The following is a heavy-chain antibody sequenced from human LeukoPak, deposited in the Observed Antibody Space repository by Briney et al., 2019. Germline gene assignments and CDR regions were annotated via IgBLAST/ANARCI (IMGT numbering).Heavy chain of an antibody. CDR3: ARGVLTGYYHYYGMDV. CDR1: GGSISSYY. CDR2: IYTSGST. V-gene: IGHV4-4*07. D-gene: IGHD3-9*01. Sequence: PSETLSLTCTVSGGSISSYYWSWIRQPAGKGLEWIGRIYTSGSTNYNPSLKSRVTMSVETSKNQFSLKLSSVTAADTAVYYCARGVLTGYYHYYGMDVWGQGTTVTVSS. J-gene: IGHJ6*02.